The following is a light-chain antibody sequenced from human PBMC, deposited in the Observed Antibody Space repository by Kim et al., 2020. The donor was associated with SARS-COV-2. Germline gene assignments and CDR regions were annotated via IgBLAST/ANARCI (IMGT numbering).Light chain of an antibody. CDR1: GGSIASNY. Sequence: KTVTSSCTRSGGSIASNYVQWYQRRPGSAPTTVIYEDNQRPSGVPDRFSGSIDSSSNSASLTISGLKTEDEADYYCQSYDSSSHWVFGGGTQLTVL. V-gene: IGLV6-57*03. CDR3: QSYDSSSHWV. CDR2: EDN. J-gene: IGLJ3*02.